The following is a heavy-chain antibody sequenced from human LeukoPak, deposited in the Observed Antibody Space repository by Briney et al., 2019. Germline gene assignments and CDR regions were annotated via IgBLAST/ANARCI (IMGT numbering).Heavy chain of an antibody. D-gene: IGHD2-2*01. CDR1: GFSFRTYW. CDR2: IWYDGSNK. Sequence: GGSLRLSCAASGFSFRTYWMHWVRQVPGEGLEWVAIIWYDGSNKYYADSVKGRFTISRDNSKNTLYLQMNSLRAEDTAVYYCARDGRSCSSTSCYEPSHFFYGMDVWGQGTTVTVSS. CDR3: ARDGRSCSSTSCYEPSHFFYGMDV. V-gene: IGHV3-33*08. J-gene: IGHJ6*02.